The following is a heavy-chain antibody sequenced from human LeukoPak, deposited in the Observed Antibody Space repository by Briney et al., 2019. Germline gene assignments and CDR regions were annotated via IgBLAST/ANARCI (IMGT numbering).Heavy chain of an antibody. J-gene: IGHJ4*02. D-gene: IGHD3-22*01. Sequence: GASVKVSCKASGYTLTGYYIHWVRQAPGQGLEWMGWINPYTGDTNSAQKFQGRVTMTRDTSISTAYMELSRLRSDDTAVYYCARITSGYYAYFDFWGQGTLVTVSS. CDR2: INPYTGDT. CDR3: ARITSGYYAYFDF. CDR1: GYTLTGYY. V-gene: IGHV1-2*02.